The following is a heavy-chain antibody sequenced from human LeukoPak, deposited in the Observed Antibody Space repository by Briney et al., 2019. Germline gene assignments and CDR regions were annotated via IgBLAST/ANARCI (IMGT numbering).Heavy chain of an antibody. CDR3: ARDRRRGFDY. J-gene: IGHJ4*02. CDR1: GFTFSSYS. D-gene: IGHD1-1*01. Sequence: GESLRLSCAASGFTFSSYSMNWVRQTPGKGLEWVSSISSSSSYIYYADSVKGRFTISRDNAKNSLYLQMNSLRAEDTAVYYCARDRRRGFDYWGQGTLVTVSS. V-gene: IGHV3-21*01. CDR2: ISSSSSYI.